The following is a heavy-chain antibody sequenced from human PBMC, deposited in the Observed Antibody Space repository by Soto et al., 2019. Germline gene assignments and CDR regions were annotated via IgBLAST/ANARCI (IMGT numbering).Heavy chain of an antibody. V-gene: IGHV3-48*01. D-gene: IGHD3-3*01. CDR2: ISSSSRTI. Sequence: PGGSLRLSCAASGCTLSSYSMNWVRQAPGKGLEWVSYISSSSRTIYYADSVKGRFTISRDNAENSLFLQMNSLRAEDTAVYYCAKEVWSGPMDVWGQGTTVTVSS. CDR1: GCTLSSYS. J-gene: IGHJ6*02. CDR3: AKEVWSGPMDV.